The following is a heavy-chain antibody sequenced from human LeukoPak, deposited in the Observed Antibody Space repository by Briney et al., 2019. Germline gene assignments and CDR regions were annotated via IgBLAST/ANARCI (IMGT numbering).Heavy chain of an antibody. Sequence: ASVKVSCKASGYTFTCYYMHWVRQAPGQGLEWMGIINPSGGSTSYAQKFQGRVTMTRDTSTSTVYMELSSLRSEDTAVYYCSVEADCTNGVCELGYWGQGTLVTVSS. CDR2: INPSGGST. V-gene: IGHV1-46*01. J-gene: IGHJ4*02. CDR3: SVEADCTNGVCELGY. CDR1: GYTFTCYY. D-gene: IGHD2-8*01.